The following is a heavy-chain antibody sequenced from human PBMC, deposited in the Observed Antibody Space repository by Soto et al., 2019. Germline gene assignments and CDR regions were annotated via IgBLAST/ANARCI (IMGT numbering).Heavy chain of an antibody. J-gene: IGHJ3*02. CDR1: GFTVSSNY. V-gene: IGHV3-53*04. CDR3: ARGTGMVVAATQIEFSDAFDI. D-gene: IGHD2-15*01. CDR2: IYSGGST. Sequence: EVQLVESGGGLVQPGGSLRLSCAASGFTVSSNYMSWVRQAPGKGLEWVSVIYSGGSTYYADSVKGRFTISRHNSKNTLYLQMNSLRAEDTAVYYCARGTGMVVAATQIEFSDAFDIWGQGTMVTVSS.